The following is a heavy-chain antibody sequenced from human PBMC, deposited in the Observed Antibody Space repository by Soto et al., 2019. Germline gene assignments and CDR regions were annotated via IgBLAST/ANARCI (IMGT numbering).Heavy chain of an antibody. J-gene: IGHJ4*02. V-gene: IGHV1-3*01. Sequence: GASVKVSCKASGYTFTSYAMHWVRQAPGQRLEWMGWINAGNGNTKYSQKFQGRVTITRDTSASTAYMELSSLRSEDTAVYYCARDLKFSSGPLTRDYWGQGTLVTVSS. CDR1: GYTFTSYA. CDR3: ARDLKFSSGPLTRDY. D-gene: IGHD6-19*01. CDR2: INAGNGNT.